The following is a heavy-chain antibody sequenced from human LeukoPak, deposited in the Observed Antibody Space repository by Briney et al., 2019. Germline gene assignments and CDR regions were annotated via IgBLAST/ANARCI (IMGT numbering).Heavy chain of an antibody. CDR2: ISSDGSNK. J-gene: IGHJ4*02. D-gene: IGHD6-19*01. Sequence: GGSLRLSCAASGFTFSSYGMHWVRQAPGKGLEWVAVISSDGSNKYYADSVKGRFTISRDNSKNTLYLQMNSLRAEDTAVYYCARDRYSSGWYGDFDCWGQGTLVTVSS. V-gene: IGHV3-30*03. CDR1: GFTFSSYG. CDR3: ARDRYSSGWYGDFDC.